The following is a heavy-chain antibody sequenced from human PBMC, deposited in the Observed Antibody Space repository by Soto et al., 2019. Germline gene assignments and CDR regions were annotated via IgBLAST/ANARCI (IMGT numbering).Heavy chain of an antibody. V-gene: IGHV4-59*01. CDR1: GGSISSYY. CDR3: ARVDSSGSYFDY. D-gene: IGHD3-22*01. J-gene: IGHJ4*02. Sequence: PSETLSLTCTVSGGSISSYYWSWIRQPPGKGLEWSAYIHYTGSTNYNPSLKSRVTLSADTSKNQFSLKLISVTAADTAMYYCARVDSSGSYFDYWGQGTLVTVSS. CDR2: IHYTGST.